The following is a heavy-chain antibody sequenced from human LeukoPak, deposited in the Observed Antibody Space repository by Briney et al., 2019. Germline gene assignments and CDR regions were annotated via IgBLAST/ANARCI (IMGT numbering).Heavy chain of an antibody. CDR1: GYSISSGYY. CDR3: ARERFNYDLLHYFDY. J-gene: IGHJ4*02. D-gene: IGHD3-16*01. V-gene: IGHV4-38-2*02. Sequence: PSETLSLTCAVSGYSISSGYYWGWIRQPPGKGLEWIGNIFHSRSNYYNPSLKSRVTISVDTSKNQFSLKLSSVTAADTAVYYCARERFNYDLLHYFDYWGQGTLVTVSS. CDR2: IFHSRSN.